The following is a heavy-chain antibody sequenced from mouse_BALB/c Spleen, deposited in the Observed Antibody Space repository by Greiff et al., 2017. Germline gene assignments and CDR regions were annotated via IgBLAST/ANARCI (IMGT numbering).Heavy chain of an antibody. Sequence: VQLQQSGPELVKPGASVKIPCKASGYTFTDYNMDWVKQSHGKSLEWIGDINPNNGGTIYNQKFKGKATLTVDKSSSTAYMELRSLTSEDTAVYYCARWPDYYGSSRGYAMDYWGQGTSVTVSS. CDR2: INPNNGGT. CDR3: ARWPDYYGSSRGYAMDY. CDR1: GYTFTDYN. D-gene: IGHD1-1*01. V-gene: IGHV1-18*01. J-gene: IGHJ4*01.